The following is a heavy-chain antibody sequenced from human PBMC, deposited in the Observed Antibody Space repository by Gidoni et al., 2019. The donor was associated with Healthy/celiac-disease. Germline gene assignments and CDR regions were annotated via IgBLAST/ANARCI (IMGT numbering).Heavy chain of an antibody. CDR3: ARVPYSSSWYGYYYYGMDV. CDR2: IYTSGST. Sequence: QVQLQESGPGLVKPSQTLSLTCPVSGGSISSGSYYWSWIRQPAGKGLEWIGRIYTSGSTNYNPSLKSRVTISVDTSKNQFSLKLSSVTAADTAVYYCARVPYSSSWYGYYYYGMDVWGQGTTVTVSS. V-gene: IGHV4-61*02. D-gene: IGHD6-13*01. J-gene: IGHJ6*02. CDR1: GGSISSGSYY.